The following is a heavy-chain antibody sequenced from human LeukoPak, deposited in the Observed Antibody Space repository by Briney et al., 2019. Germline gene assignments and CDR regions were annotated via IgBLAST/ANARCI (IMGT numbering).Heavy chain of an antibody. CDR3: ARDLYYGSNLRLFDP. J-gene: IGHJ5*02. V-gene: IGHV4-39*07. CDR2: IYNSGST. Sequence: SETLSLTCTVSGGSISSSHYYWDWVRQPPGKGLEWIGNIYNSGSTYYNPSLKRRVTISIDTSKNQFSLKLSSVTAADTAMYYCARDLYYGSNLRLFDPWGQGTLVTVSS. CDR1: GGSISSSHYY. D-gene: IGHD3-22*01.